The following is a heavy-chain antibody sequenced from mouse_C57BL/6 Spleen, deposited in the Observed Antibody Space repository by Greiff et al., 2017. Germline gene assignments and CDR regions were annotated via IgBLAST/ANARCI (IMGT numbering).Heavy chain of an antibody. J-gene: IGHJ1*03. Sequence: QVQLQQSGPELVKPGASVKISCKASGYAFSSSWMNWVKQRPGKGLEWIGRSYPGDGDTNYNGKFKGKATLTADKSSSTAYMQLSSLTSEDSAVYFCARTTTVVAKYVDVWGTGTTVTVSS. CDR3: ARTTTVVAKYVDV. V-gene: IGHV1-82*01. CDR2: SYPGDGDT. D-gene: IGHD1-1*01. CDR1: GYAFSSSW.